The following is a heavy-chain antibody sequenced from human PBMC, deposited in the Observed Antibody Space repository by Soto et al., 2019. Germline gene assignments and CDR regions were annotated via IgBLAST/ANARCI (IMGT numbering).Heavy chain of an antibody. V-gene: IGHV1-24*01. CDR2: FDPEDGET. CDR3: ATMRGSNYPREDYYYYGMDV. Sequence: ASVKVSCKVSGYTLTELSMHWVRQAPGKGLEWMGGFDPEDGETIYAQKFQGRVTMTEDTSTDTAYMELSSLRSEDTAVYYCATMRGSNYPREDYYYYGMDVWGQGTTVTVSS. CDR1: GYTLTELS. D-gene: IGHD4-4*01. J-gene: IGHJ6*02.